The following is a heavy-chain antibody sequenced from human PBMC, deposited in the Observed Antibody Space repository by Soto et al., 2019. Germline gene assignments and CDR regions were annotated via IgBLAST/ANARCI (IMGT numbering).Heavy chain of an antibody. CDR2: IIPIFGVP. V-gene: IGHV1-69*17. J-gene: IGHJ5*02. CDR3: ARDHPPRSNYGPPYHWFDP. Sequence: QVQLVQSGAEVKKPGSSVKVSCKASGDTFNNYHISWVRQAPGQGLEWIGGIIPIFGVPNSAPKFQGRVKITADKSTSTVYMELNSLSSDDTAVYFCARDHPPRSNYGPPYHWFDPWGQGTRVTVSS. CDR1: GDTFNNYH. D-gene: IGHD4-17*01.